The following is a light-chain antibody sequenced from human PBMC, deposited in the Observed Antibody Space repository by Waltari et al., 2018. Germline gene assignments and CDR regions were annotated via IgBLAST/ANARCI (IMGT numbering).Light chain of an antibody. CDR1: QSLVSIDGKTY. J-gene: IGKJ2*01. Sequence: EVVMTQAPLSLSVTLGQPASISCRSTQSLVSIDGKTYLNWFHQAPGQPPRRLVYQVSSRDPGVPVRFSGSGSGTDFTLQISSVESDDVGLYYCMQGTDWPYTFGQGTRLEI. V-gene: IGKV2-30*01. CDR2: QVS. CDR3: MQGTDWPYT.